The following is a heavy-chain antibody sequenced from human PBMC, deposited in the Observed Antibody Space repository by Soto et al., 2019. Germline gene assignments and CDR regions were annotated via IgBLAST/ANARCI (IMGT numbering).Heavy chain of an antibody. D-gene: IGHD2-21*02. V-gene: IGHV4-39*01. CDR2: IYYSGST. CDR3: ARVDYYSSFDY. Sequence: SETLSLTCTVSGGSISSSSYYWGWIRQPPGKGPEWIGSIYYSGSTYYNPSLKSRVTISVDTSKNQFSLKLSSVTAADTAVYYCARVDYYSSFDYWGQGTLVTVSS. J-gene: IGHJ4*02. CDR1: GGSISSSSYY.